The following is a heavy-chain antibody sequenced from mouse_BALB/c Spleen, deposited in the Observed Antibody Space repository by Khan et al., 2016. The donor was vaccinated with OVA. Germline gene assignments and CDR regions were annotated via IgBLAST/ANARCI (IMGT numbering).Heavy chain of an antibody. CDR2: INTNTGEP. CDR3: ARPPYCSDVMVY. Sequence: QIQLVQSGPELKKPGETVKISCKASGYTFTNYGLNWVKQAPGKGLQWMGWINTNTGEPTYAVDFKGRFAFSLETSASTAYLQINNLKNEDTATYFCARPPYCSDVMVYWGQGTSVTVSS. J-gene: IGHJ4*01. V-gene: IGHV9-3-1*01. D-gene: IGHD2-10*01. CDR1: GYTFTNYG.